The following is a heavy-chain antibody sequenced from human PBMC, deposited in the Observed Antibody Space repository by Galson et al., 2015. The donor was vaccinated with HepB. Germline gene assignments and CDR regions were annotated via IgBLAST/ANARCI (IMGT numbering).Heavy chain of an antibody. Sequence: SLRLSCAASGFSFGDYALSWFRQAPGKGLEWVGFIRSKAYGGTTEYAASVKGRFIISRDDSKSIAYLQMNSLKNEDTAVYYCNKGSGELYFHGMDVWGQGTTVTVSS. CDR3: NKGSGELYFHGMDV. D-gene: IGHD3-10*01. CDR2: IRSKAYGGTT. J-gene: IGHJ6*02. V-gene: IGHV3-49*03. CDR1: GFSFGDYA.